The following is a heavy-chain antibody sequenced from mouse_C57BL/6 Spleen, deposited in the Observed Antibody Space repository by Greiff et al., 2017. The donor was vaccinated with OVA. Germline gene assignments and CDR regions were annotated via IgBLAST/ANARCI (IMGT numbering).Heavy chain of an antibody. CDR1: GYTFTSYW. Sequence: QVQLQQPGAELVKPGASVKLSCKASGYTFTSYWMHWVKQRPGQGLEWIGMIHPNSGSTNYNEKFKSKATLTVDKSSSTAYMQLSRLTSEDSAVYYCAKTPFYTVVADMDYWGQGTTLTVSS. D-gene: IGHD1-1*01. V-gene: IGHV1-64*01. J-gene: IGHJ2*01. CDR2: IHPNSGST. CDR3: AKTPFYTVVADMDY.